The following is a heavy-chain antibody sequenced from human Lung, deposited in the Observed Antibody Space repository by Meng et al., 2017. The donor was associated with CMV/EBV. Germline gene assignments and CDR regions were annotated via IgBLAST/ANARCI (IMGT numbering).Heavy chain of an antibody. D-gene: IGHD5-12*01. Sequence: SXXVSXKASGYTFTGYYTHWVRQARGQGLGWMGRINSNSGVSNSVQKFKDRITMTRNTSISTAYTEMTRLGSDDTAVYFCAIPKQHSGYDWGGGCFDIWXQGTMVTVSS. J-gene: IGHJ3*02. CDR3: AIPKQHSGYDWGGGCFDI. CDR2: INSNSGVS. CDR1: GYTFTGYY. V-gene: IGHV1-2*06.